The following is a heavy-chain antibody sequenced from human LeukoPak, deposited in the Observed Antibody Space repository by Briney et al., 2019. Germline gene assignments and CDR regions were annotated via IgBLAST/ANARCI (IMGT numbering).Heavy chain of an antibody. CDR1: GGSINNYY. CDR3: ARAVGGDGSGSL. D-gene: IGHD3-10*01. V-gene: IGHV4-59*01. Sequence: SETLSLTCTVPGGSINNYYWSWIRQPPGKGLEWIGYIYYSGSTNYNPSLKSRVTMSVDMSTRQISLKLSSVTAADTAVYYCARAVGGDGSGSLWGPGTLVTVSS. J-gene: IGHJ4*02. CDR2: IYYSGST.